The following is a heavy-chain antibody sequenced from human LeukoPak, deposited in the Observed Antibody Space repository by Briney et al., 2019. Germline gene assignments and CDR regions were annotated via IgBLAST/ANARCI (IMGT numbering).Heavy chain of an antibody. CDR3: AKIVGYRYGYSNY. CDR2: IYYSGST. V-gene: IGHV4-39*01. CDR1: GGSVSSNSYF. Sequence: SETLSLTCTVSGGSVSSNSYFWGWIRQPPGKGLEWIGSIYYSGSTYYNPSLKSRVTISVDTSKNQFSLKLRSVTAADTAVYYCAKIVGYRYGYSNYWGQGTLVTVSS. J-gene: IGHJ4*02. D-gene: IGHD5-18*01.